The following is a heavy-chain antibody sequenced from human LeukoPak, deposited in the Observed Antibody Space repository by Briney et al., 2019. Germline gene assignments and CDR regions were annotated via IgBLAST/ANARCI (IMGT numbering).Heavy chain of an antibody. J-gene: IGHJ5*02. CDR2: INPNSGGT. Sequence: ASVKVSCKTSGYTFTGSYLHWVRQAPGQGLEWMGWINPNSGGTNYAQKFQGRVTMTRDTSISTAYMELSRLRSDDTAVYYCARGGYSSSWYLIDPWGQGTLVTVSS. CDR1: GYTFTGSY. V-gene: IGHV1-2*02. CDR3: ARGGYSSSWYLIDP. D-gene: IGHD6-13*01.